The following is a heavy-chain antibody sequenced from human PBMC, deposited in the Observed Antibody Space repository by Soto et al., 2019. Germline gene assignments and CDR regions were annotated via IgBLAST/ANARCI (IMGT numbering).Heavy chain of an antibody. J-gene: IGHJ4*02. Sequence: PSETLSLTCTVSGGSMRSYYWSWIRQSPGKGLEWIGYIYYSGTTNYNPSLKSRVTISLDTSKNQFFLKLSSVTAADTAVYYCARLAHGYFAYWGQGSLVTVSS. CDR3: ARLAHGYFAY. D-gene: IGHD3-3*02. CDR1: GGSMRSYY. CDR2: IYYSGTT. V-gene: IGHV4-59*01.